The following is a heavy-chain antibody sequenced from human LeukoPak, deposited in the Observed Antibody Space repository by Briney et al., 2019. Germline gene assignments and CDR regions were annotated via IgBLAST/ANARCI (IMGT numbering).Heavy chain of an antibody. CDR2: INPNSGGT. J-gene: IGHJ4*02. V-gene: IGHV1-2*02. D-gene: IGHD7-27*01. Sequence: ASVMVSCKASGYTFTNYGISWVRQAPGQGLEWMGWINPNSGGTNYAQKFQGRVTMTRDTSISTAYMELSRLRSDDTAVYYCARVLGIRDYWGQGTLVTVSS. CDR1: GYTFTNYG. CDR3: ARVLGIRDY.